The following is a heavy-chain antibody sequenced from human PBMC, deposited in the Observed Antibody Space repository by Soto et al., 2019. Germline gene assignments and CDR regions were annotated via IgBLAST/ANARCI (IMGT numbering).Heavy chain of an antibody. V-gene: IGHV4-34*01. D-gene: IGHD3-10*01. Sequence: SETLSLTCAVYGGSFSGYYWSWIRQPPGKGLEWIGEINNSGSTNYNPSLKSRVTISVDTSKNQFSLKLSSVTAADTAVYYCAREFVTMVRGVIIRYFDYWGQGTLVTVSS. J-gene: IGHJ4*02. CDR3: AREFVTMVRGVIIRYFDY. CDR2: INNSGST. CDR1: GGSFSGYY.